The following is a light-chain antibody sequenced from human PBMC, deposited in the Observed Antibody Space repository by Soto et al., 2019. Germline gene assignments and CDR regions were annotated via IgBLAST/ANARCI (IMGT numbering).Light chain of an antibody. Sequence: QSVLTQSASVSGSPGQSITISCAGTRDDIGAYDYVSWYQQHPGNAPKLLVYEVTNRPSGVSDRFSGSKSGNTASLTISGLQGEDEADYYCNSYTNSSAVVFGGGTKVTVL. CDR2: EVT. CDR1: RDDIGAYDY. CDR3: NSYTNSSAVV. J-gene: IGLJ2*01. V-gene: IGLV2-14*01.